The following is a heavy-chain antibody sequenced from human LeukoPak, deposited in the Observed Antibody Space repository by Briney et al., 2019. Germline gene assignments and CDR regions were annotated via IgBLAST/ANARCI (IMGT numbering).Heavy chain of an antibody. CDR3: AKNYGVSRPFYDY. CDR1: GFSFSAYA. CDR2: ISGGGGYI. V-gene: IGHV3-23*01. Sequence: PGGSLRLSCAGPGFSFSAYAMTWVRQTPEKGLEWVSAISGGGGYIYYADSVRGRFTASRDNSKSTMFLQMNSLRADDTAIYFCAKNYGVSRPFYDYWGQGILVIVSS. D-gene: IGHD4-17*01. J-gene: IGHJ4*02.